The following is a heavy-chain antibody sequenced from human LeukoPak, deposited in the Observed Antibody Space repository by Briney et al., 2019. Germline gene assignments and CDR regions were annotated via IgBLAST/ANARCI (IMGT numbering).Heavy chain of an antibody. J-gene: IGHJ3*02. D-gene: IGHD2-15*01. V-gene: IGHV1-69*05. CDR2: IIPIFGTA. Sequence: GASVKVSCKASGGTFSSYAISWVRQAPGQGLEWMGGIIPIFGTANYAQKFQGRVTITTDESTSTAYMELTSLRSEDTAVYYCARHGRRTPAFDIWGQGTMVTVSS. CDR1: GGTFSSYA. CDR3: ARHGRRTPAFDI.